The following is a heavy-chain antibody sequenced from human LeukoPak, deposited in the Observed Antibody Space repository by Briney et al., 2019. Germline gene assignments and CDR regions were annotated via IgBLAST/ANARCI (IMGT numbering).Heavy chain of an antibody. CDR2: ISGSGGST. D-gene: IGHD3-3*01. CDR3: AKEKNDFRSGYYSGLDY. Sequence: GGSLRLSCAASGFTFSSYAMSWVRQAPGKGLEWVSAISGSGGSTYYADSVKGRFTISRDNSKNTLYLQMNSLRAEDTAVYYCAKEKNDFRSGYYSGLDYWGQGTLVTVSS. J-gene: IGHJ4*02. CDR1: GFTFSSYA. V-gene: IGHV3-23*01.